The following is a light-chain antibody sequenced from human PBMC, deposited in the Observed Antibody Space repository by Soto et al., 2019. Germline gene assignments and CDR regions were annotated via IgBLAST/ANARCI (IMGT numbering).Light chain of an antibody. CDR1: QSIANNY. CDR2: DAS. J-gene: IGKJ1*01. Sequence: EVALTQSPGTLSSSPGARAALSCRASQSIANNYLTWYQQKPGQAPRVLIYDASTRAAGIPDRFSGSGSGTEFTLTISRLEPEDAAVYYCQQYGGSPWTFGQGTKVEI. V-gene: IGKV3-20*01. CDR3: QQYGGSPWT.